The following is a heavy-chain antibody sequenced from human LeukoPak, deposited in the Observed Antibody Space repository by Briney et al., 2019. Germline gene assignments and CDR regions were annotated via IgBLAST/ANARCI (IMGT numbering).Heavy chain of an antibody. CDR2: IWYDGSNK. J-gene: IGHJ4*02. Sequence: PGGSLRLSCAASGFTFSSYGMHWVRQAPGKGLEWVAVIWYDGSNKYYADSVKGRFTISRDNSKNTLYLQMNSLRAEDTAVYYCARGRPGYYNFDYWGQGTLVTVSS. V-gene: IGHV3-33*08. CDR3: ARGRPGYYNFDY. D-gene: IGHD3-22*01. CDR1: GFTFSSYG.